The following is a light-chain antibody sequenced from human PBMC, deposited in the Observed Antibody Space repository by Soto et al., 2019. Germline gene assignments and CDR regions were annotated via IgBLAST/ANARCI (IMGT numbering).Light chain of an antibody. Sequence: EIVLTQSACTLSSSPGGRATLSCGASQSVTNSYLAWYQQKLGQAPRPVIWGASIRAADLPDRFSGGGSGTDFNLTISRLEAEDFAIYYCHQYGSSPGSFGQGTKVDIK. CDR3: HQYGSSPGS. CDR2: GAS. V-gene: IGKV3-20*01. CDR1: QSVTNSY. J-gene: IGKJ1*01.